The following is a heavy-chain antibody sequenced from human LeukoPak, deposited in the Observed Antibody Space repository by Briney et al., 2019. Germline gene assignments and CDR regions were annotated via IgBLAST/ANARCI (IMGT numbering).Heavy chain of an antibody. CDR1: GFTFSSNS. D-gene: IGHD3-3*01. V-gene: IGHV3-21*01. Sequence: PGGSLRLSCAASGFTFSSNSMNWVRQAPGKGLEWVSSISSSSSYIYYADSVKGRFTISRDNAKNSLYLQMNSLRAEDTAVYYCARAVLGGVFGVPSGVYYMDVWGKGITVTVSS. J-gene: IGHJ6*03. CDR3: ARAVLGGVFGVPSGVYYMDV. CDR2: ISSSSSYI.